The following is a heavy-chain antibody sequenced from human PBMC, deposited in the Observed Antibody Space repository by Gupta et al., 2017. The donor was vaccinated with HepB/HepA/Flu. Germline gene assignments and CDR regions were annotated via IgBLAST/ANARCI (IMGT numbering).Heavy chain of an antibody. CDR1: GGTFSSYA. Sequence: QVQLVQSGAEVKKPGSSVKVSCKASGGTFSSYAISWVRQAPGQGLEWMGRIIPILGIANYAQKFQGRVTITADKSTSTAYMELSSLRSEDTAVYYCAREGITMVRGVITGYYYYGMDVWGQGTTVTVSS. D-gene: IGHD3-10*01. CDR2: IIPILGIA. J-gene: IGHJ6*02. CDR3: AREGITMVRGVITGYYYYGMDV. V-gene: IGHV1-69*04.